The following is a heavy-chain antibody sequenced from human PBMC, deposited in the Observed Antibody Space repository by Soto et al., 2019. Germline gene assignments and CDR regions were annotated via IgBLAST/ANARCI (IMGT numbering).Heavy chain of an antibody. CDR3: ARDRGTGTTENCFDS. V-gene: IGHV4-31*03. J-gene: IGHJ5*01. CDR1: GGSISSSGYY. CDR2: IYYSGST. D-gene: IGHD1-7*01. Sequence: PSETLSLTCTVSGGSISSSGYYWSWIRQHPGKGLEWIGYIYYSGSTYYNPSLKSRVTITVDTSKNQFSLKLSSVTAADTAVYYCARDRGTGTTENCFDSWGQGTLVTVSS.